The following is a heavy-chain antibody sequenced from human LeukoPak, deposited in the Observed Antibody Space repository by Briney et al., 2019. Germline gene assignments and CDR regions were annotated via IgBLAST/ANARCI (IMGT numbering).Heavy chain of an antibody. D-gene: IGHD3-3*01. Sequence: PGGSLRLSCAASGFTFSDYYTSWIRQAPGKGLEWVSYISSSGSTIYYADSVKGRFTISRDNAKNSLYLQMNSLRAEDTAVYYCASVREYYDFWSGSHYGMDVWGQGTTVTVSS. CDR3: ASVREYYDFWSGSHYGMDV. CDR1: GFTFSDYY. V-gene: IGHV3-11*04. CDR2: ISSSGSTI. J-gene: IGHJ6*02.